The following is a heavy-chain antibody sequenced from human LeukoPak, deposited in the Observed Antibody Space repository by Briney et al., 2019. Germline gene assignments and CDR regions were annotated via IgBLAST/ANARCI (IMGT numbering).Heavy chain of an antibody. V-gene: IGHV3-66*02. Sequence: GGPLRLSCAASGFTVSSNYMSWVRQAPGKGLEWVSVIYSGGSTYYADSVKGRFTISRDNSKNTLYLQMNSLRAEDTAVYYCATRIAARLYYYYYMDVWGKGTTVTVSS. J-gene: IGHJ6*03. CDR1: GFTVSSNY. CDR3: ATRIAARLYYYYYMDV. CDR2: IYSGGST. D-gene: IGHD6-6*01.